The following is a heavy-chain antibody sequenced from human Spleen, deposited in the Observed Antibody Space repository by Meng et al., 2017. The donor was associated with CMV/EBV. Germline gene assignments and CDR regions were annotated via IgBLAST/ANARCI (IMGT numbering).Heavy chain of an antibody. Sequence: ISSSSYYWGWIRQPPGKGLEWIGSIYYSGSTYYNPSLKSRVTISVDTSKNQFSLKLSSVTAADTAVYYCARITGYDFWSGYYTEFDYWGQGTLVTVSS. D-gene: IGHD3-3*01. CDR2: IYYSGST. J-gene: IGHJ4*02. CDR1: ISSSSYY. V-gene: IGHV4-39*07. CDR3: ARITGYDFWSGYYTEFDY.